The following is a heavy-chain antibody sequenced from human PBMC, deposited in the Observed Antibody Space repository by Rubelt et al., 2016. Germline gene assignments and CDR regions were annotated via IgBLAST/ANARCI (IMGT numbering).Heavy chain of an antibody. J-gene: IGHJ5*02. CDR2: ISGSGGST. D-gene: IGHD2-2*01. V-gene: IGHV3-23*04. CDR1: GFTFGDYA. CDR3: AKWDIVVVPALDP. Sequence: EVQLVESGGGLVQPGRSLRLSCTASGFTFGDYALSWFRQAPGKGLEWVSAISGSGGSTYYADSVKGRFTISRDNSKNTLYLQMNSLRAEDTAVYYCAKWDIVVVPALDPWGQGTLVTVSS.